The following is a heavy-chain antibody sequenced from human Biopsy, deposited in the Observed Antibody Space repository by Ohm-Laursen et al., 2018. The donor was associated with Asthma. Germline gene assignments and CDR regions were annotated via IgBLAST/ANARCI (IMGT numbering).Heavy chain of an antibody. CDR3: ARVPTTLRYFDL. CDR2: ISYSGST. Sequence: VTLSLTCTVSGGSVSSVSYYWSWIRQPPGKGLAWVSYISYSGSTDYNPSLKSRLTISMDTSKNQFSLKLSSVTAADTAVYYCARVPTTLRYFDLWGRGTLVTVSS. V-gene: IGHV4-61*01. CDR1: GGSVSSVSYY. D-gene: IGHD2-15*01. J-gene: IGHJ2*01.